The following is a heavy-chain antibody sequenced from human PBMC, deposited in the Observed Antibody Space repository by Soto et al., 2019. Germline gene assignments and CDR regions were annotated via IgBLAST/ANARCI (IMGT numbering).Heavy chain of an antibody. CDR3: ARQIGQYYDSSGPPNS. CDR1: GGTFSSYA. D-gene: IGHD3-22*01. J-gene: IGHJ4*02. V-gene: IGHV1-69*12. Sequence: QVQLVQSGAEVKKPGSSVKVSCKASGGTFSSYAISWVRQAPGQGLEWMGGIIPIFGTANYAQKFQGRVTLTADASTSTAYMELSSLRSEDTAVYYCARQIGQYYDSSGPPNSWGQGTLVTVSS. CDR2: IIPIFGTA.